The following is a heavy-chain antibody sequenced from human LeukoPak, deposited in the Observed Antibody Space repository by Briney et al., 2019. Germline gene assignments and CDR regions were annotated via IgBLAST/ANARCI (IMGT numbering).Heavy chain of an antibody. CDR3: ARDEEGGSYPLDY. CDR2: INWNGGST. V-gene: IGHV3-20*04. Sequence: GGSLRLSCSASGFTFDDYGMSWVRQAPGKGLEWVSGINWNGGSTAYADSVKGRFTISRDDAKNSLYLQMNSLRAEDTAFYYCARDEEGGSYPLDYWGQGTLVTVSS. J-gene: IGHJ4*02. CDR1: GFTFDDYG. D-gene: IGHD1-26*01.